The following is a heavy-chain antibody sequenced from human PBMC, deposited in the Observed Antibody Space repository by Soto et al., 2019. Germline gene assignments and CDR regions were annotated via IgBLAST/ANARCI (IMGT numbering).Heavy chain of an antibody. CDR3: ARAGITMARTPVGWFDP. CDR1: GGSISSYY. D-gene: IGHD3-10*01. Sequence: PSETLSLTCTVSGGSISSYYWSWIRQPPGKGLEWIGYIYYSGSTNYNHSLKSRVTISVDTSKNQFSLKLSSVTAADTAVYYCARAGITMARTPVGWFDPWGQGTLVTVSS. J-gene: IGHJ5*02. CDR2: IYYSGST. V-gene: IGHV4-59*01.